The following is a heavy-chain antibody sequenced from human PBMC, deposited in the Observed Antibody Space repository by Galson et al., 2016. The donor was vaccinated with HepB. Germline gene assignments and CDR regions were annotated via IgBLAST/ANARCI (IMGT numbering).Heavy chain of an antibody. CDR2: IVPILRTP. Sequence: SVKVSCKASGDPFSTYALSWVRQAPGQGLEWVGGIVPILRTPSYAQRLKGRVTITADESTSTVYMELSSLTYQDTAVYYCVRPHASRGRNHYYGMDVWGRGTTVTGSS. D-gene: IGHD1-14*01. CDR1: GDPFSTYA. J-gene: IGHJ6*02. V-gene: IGHV1-69*13. CDR3: VRPHASRGRNHYYGMDV.